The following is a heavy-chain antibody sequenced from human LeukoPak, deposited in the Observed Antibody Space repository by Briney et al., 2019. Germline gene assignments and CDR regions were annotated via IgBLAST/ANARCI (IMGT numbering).Heavy chain of an antibody. D-gene: IGHD3-9*01. J-gene: IGHJ6*02. CDR1: GRSISSYY. CDR3: AREIPITIFSPLYGMDV. V-gene: IGHV4-4*07. CDR2: IYTSGST. Sequence: SETLSLTCTVSGRSISSYYWSWIRQPAGKGLEWIGRIYTSGSTNYNPSLKSRVTMSVDTSKNQFSLKLSSVTAADTAVYYCAREIPITIFSPLYGMDVWGQGTTVTVSS.